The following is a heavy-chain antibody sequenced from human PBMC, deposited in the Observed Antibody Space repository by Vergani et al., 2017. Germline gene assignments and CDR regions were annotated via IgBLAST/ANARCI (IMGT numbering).Heavy chain of an antibody. CDR2: ISSISSYI. V-gene: IGHV3-21*01. CDR3: ARSGTYSSSPADY. J-gene: IGHJ4*02. D-gene: IGHD6-13*01. CDR1: GFTFSSYI. Sequence: EVQLVESGGGLVKPGGSLRLCCAASGFTFSSYIMNWVRQAPGKGLEWVSSISSISSYIYYANSVKGRFIISRDNAKNSLYLQMNSLRAEDTAVYYCARSGTYSSSPADYWGQGTLVTVSS.